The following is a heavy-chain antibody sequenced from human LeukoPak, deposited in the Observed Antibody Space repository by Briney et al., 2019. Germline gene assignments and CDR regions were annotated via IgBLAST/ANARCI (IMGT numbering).Heavy chain of an antibody. D-gene: IGHD3-22*01. CDR1: GYSFTSYR. CDR2: IYPGDSDT. CDR3: ARRFHYDSSGYYYEAPFDY. V-gene: IGHV5-51*01. Sequence: GESLKISCKGSGYSFTSYRIGWVRQMPGKGLEWMGIIYPGDSDTRYSPSFQGQVTISADKSISTAYLQWSSLKASDTAMYYCARRFHYDSSGYYYEAPFDYWGQGTLVTVPS. J-gene: IGHJ4*02.